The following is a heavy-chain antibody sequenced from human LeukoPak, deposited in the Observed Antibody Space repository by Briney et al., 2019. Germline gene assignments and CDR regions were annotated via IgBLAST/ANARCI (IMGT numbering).Heavy chain of an antibody. CDR3: ARATVTIFGVVTPFDY. CDR1: GYTFTSYG. D-gene: IGHD3-3*01. J-gene: IGHJ4*02. Sequence: ASVKVSCKASGYTFTSYGISWVRQAPGQGLEWMGWISAYNGNTNYAQKLQGRVTMTTDTSTSTAYMELRSLRSDDTAVYYCARATVTIFGVVTPFDYWGQGTLVTVSS. V-gene: IGHV1-18*01. CDR2: ISAYNGNT.